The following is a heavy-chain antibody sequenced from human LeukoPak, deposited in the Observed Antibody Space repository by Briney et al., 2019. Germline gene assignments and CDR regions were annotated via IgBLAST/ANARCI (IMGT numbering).Heavy chain of an antibody. CDR2: ISAYNGNT. D-gene: IGHD4-17*01. V-gene: IGHV1-18*01. J-gene: IGHJ4*02. Sequence: GASVKVSCKTSGYTFTSYDINWVRQATGQGLEWMGWISAYNGNTNYAQKLQGRVTMTTDTSTSTAYMELRSLRSDDTAVYYCARGSATVTIDYWGQGTLVTVSS. CDR1: GYTFTSYD. CDR3: ARGSATVTIDY.